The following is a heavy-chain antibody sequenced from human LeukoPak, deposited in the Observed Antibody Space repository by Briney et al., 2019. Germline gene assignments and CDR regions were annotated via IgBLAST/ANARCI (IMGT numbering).Heavy chain of an antibody. CDR2: IYPLETT. Sequence: SETLSLTCTVSGDSVNSGAYYWSWLRQPAGKEPEWIGRIYPLETTNYNPSLKSRVAISVDTSKNQFSLKLSSVTAADTAVYYCARIIAHSHAFDIWGQGTMVTVSS. J-gene: IGHJ3*02. CDR1: GDSVNSGAYY. CDR3: ARIIAHSHAFDI. V-gene: IGHV4-61*10. D-gene: IGHD2/OR15-2a*01.